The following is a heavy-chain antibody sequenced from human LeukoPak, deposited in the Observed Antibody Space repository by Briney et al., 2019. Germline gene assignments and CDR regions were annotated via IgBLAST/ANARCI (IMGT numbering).Heavy chain of an antibody. CDR1: GGTFSSYA. Sequence: SVKVSCKASGGTFSSYAISWVRQAPGQGLEWMGGIIPIFGTANYAQKFQGRATITTDESTSTAYMELSSLRSEDTAVYYCARDGTSDFWSGYSTRHYYMDVWGKGTTVTVSS. CDR2: IIPIFGTA. J-gene: IGHJ6*03. D-gene: IGHD3-3*01. CDR3: ARDGTSDFWSGYSTRHYYMDV. V-gene: IGHV1-69*05.